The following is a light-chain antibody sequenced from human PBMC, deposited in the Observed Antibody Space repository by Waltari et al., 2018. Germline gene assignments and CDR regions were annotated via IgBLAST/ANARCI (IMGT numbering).Light chain of an antibody. J-gene: IGLJ3*02. CDR2: VNSDGSH. CDR3: QTGGHGTWV. Sequence: QLVLTQSPSASAPLGASVKLTCTLSSGHTSKAIAWLQQQPEKGPRYLMKVNSDGSHIKGDEIPIRFSGSSSGAERYLTSSSLQSEDEADYYCQTGGHGTWVFGGGTKLTVL. CDR1: SGHTSKA. V-gene: IGLV4-69*01.